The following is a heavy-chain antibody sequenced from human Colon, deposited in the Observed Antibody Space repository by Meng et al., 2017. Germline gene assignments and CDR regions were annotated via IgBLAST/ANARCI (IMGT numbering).Heavy chain of an antibody. J-gene: IGHJ6*02. CDR1: GGSISSGHW. CDR2: IYHSGNT. CDR3: ARATGEFAYGMDI. Sequence: SETLSPTCAVSGGSISSGHWWSWVRQPPGKGLEWFGEIYHSGNTNYNPSLKSRVTISVDKSKNQFSLKLSSVTAADTAVYYCARATGEFAYGMDIWGQGTTVTVSS. D-gene: IGHD3-10*01. V-gene: IGHV4-4*02.